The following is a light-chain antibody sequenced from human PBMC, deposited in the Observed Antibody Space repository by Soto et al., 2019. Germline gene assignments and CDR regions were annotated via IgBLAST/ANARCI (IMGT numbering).Light chain of an antibody. CDR1: QDITKY. CDR2: DAS. CDR3: QQYDNLPLT. J-gene: IGKJ4*01. V-gene: IGKV1-33*01. Sequence: IKTTQSPSSLSASVGDRVTITCQASQDITKYLNWYQQKPGKAPKLLIYDASHLETGVPSRFSGSGYGSDFTLTISSLQPEDIATYHCQQYDNLPLTFGGGTNVDI.